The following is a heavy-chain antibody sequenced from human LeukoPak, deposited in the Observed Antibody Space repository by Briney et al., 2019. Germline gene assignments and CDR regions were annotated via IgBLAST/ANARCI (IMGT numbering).Heavy chain of an antibody. Sequence: ASVKVSCKASGYTFTGYYMHWVRQAPGQGLEWMGWINPNSGGTNYAQKFQGRVTMTRDTSISTAYMELSRLRSDDTAVYYCARAHPWNYVGNDAFDIWGQGTMVTVSS. CDR3: ARAHPWNYVGNDAFDI. V-gene: IGHV1-2*02. CDR1: GYTFTGYY. J-gene: IGHJ3*02. CDR2: INPNSGGT. D-gene: IGHD1-7*01.